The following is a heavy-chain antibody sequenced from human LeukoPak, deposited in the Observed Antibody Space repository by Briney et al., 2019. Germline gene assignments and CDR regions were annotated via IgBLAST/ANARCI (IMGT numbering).Heavy chain of an antibody. D-gene: IGHD3-3*01. J-gene: IGHJ4*02. CDR2: FDPENGET. CDR1: GYTLTELS. Sequence: GASVKASCKVSGYTLTELSMHWVRQAPGKGLEGMGGFDPENGETIYAQRLQGRVTMTEDTSTDTAYMELSSLRSEDTVVYYCATGRLTIFGVVIRLEYWGEGALVTVSS. CDR3: ATGRLTIFGVVIRLEY. V-gene: IGHV1-24*01.